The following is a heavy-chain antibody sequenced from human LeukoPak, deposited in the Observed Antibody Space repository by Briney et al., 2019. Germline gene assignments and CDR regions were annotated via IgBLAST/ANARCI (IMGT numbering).Heavy chain of an antibody. CDR2: IDWDDDK. J-gene: IGHJ5*02. CDR1: GFSLSTSGMY. CDR3: ARLTLTGETLGWFDP. Sequence: SGPTLVNPTQPLTLTCTFSGFSLSTSGMYVSWIRQPPGKALEWLARIDWDDDKYYSTSLKTRLTISKDTSKNQVVLTMTNMDPVDTATYYCARLTLTGETLGWFDPWGQGTLVTVSS. D-gene: IGHD7-27*01. V-gene: IGHV2-70*11.